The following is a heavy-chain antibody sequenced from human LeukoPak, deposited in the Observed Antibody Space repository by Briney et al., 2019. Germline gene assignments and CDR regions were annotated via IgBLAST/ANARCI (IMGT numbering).Heavy chain of an antibody. CDR1: GFTFSSYW. J-gene: IGHJ5*02. D-gene: IGHD3-10*01. CDR3: ARDRDGSGSYYNVPWFDP. V-gene: IGHV3-7*01. CDR2: IKQDGSEK. Sequence: GGSLRLSCAASGFTFSSYWMSWVRQAPGKGLEWVANIKQDGSEKYYVDSVKGRFTISRDNAKNSLYLQMNSLRAEDTAVYYCARDRDGSGSYYNVPWFDPWGQGTLVTVSS.